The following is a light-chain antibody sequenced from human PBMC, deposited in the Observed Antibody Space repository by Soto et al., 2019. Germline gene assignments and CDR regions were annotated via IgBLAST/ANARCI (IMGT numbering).Light chain of an antibody. CDR2: GAS. CDR3: QHYVSPPIT. Sequence: EIVLTQSPGTMSFSPGERATLSCRASQSVTSNYLAWYQQKHGQAXRLLVYGASSRATGISDRFSGSGSGTDVTLAISRLEPEDGSVYDGQHYVSPPITFGQGTRLEIK. J-gene: IGKJ5*01. CDR1: QSVTSNY. V-gene: IGKV3-20*01.